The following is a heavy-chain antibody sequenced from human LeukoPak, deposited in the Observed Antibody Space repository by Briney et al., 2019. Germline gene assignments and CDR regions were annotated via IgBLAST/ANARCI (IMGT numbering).Heavy chain of an antibody. Sequence: SETLSLACTVSGYSISSGYYWGWIRQPPGKGLEWIGSIYHSGSTYYNPSLKSRVTISVDTSKNQFSLKLRSVTAADTAVYYCARGRQSGGWFDPWGLGTLVTVSS. J-gene: IGHJ5*02. CDR3: ARGRQSGGWFDP. CDR1: GYSISSGYY. V-gene: IGHV4-38-2*02. CDR2: IYHSGST. D-gene: IGHD1-1*01.